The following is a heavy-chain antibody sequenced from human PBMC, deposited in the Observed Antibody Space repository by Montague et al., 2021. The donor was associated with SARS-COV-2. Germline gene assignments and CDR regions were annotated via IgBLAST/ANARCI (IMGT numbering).Heavy chain of an antibody. D-gene: IGHD3-10*01. CDR1: GTSFSGYY. CDR2: INHGGST. V-gene: IGHV4-34*01. Sequence: SETRSLTCAVHGTSFSGYYWNWIRQSPGKGLEWIGEINHGGSTKCSPSLKSRLTISADTSKNQFSLKLTSVAAADTAVYYCARLRDGVVPSPILGVGPYYSYYYMDVWGRGTTVTVSS. CDR3: ARLRDGVVPSPILGVGPYYSYYYMDV. J-gene: IGHJ6*03.